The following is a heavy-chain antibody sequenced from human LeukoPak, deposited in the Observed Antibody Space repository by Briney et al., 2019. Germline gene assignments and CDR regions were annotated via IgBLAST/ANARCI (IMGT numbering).Heavy chain of an antibody. V-gene: IGHV4-59*01. CDR1: GGSISSYY. CDR2: IYYSGST. Sequence: SETLSLTCTVSGGSISSYYWSWIRQPPGKGLEWIGYIYYSGSTNYNPSLKSRVTISVDTSKNQFSLKLSSVTAADTAVYYCARPLKVRFLGARGYMDVWGKGTTVTVSS. D-gene: IGHD3-3*01. CDR3: ARPLKVRFLGARGYMDV. J-gene: IGHJ6*03.